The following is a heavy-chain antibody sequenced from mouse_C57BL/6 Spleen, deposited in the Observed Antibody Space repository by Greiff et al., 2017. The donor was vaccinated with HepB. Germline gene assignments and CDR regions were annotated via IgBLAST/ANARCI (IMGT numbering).Heavy chain of an antibody. V-gene: IGHV5-17*01. CDR2: ISSGSSTI. CDR3: ARRYYFYAMDY. Sequence: EVKVEESGGGLVKPGGSLKLSCAASGFTFSDYGMHWVRQAPEKGLEWVAYISSGSSTIYYADTVKGRFTISRDNAKNTLFLQMTSLRSEDTAMYYCARRYYFYAMDYWGQGTSVTVSS. CDR1: GFTFSDYG. J-gene: IGHJ4*01. D-gene: IGHD2-3*01.